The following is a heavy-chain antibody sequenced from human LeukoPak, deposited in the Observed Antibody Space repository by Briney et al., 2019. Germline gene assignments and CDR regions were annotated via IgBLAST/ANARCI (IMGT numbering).Heavy chain of an antibody. D-gene: IGHD6-6*01. J-gene: IGHJ4*02. CDR3: ARAVAARVDY. V-gene: IGHV4-34*01. CDR2: INHRGNT. CDR1: GVSFSGYY. Sequence: SETLSLTCAVYGVSFSGYYWSWIRQPPGKGLEWIGEINHRGNTNYNPSPTSRVTISLDTSKNQFSLKLSSVTAADTAVYYCARAVAARVDYWGQGTLVTVSS.